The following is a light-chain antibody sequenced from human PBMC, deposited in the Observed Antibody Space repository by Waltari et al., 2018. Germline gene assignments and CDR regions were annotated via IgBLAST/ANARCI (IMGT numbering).Light chain of an antibody. CDR3: QQYYSTPLT. Sequence: IVMTQPPASLALSLGEGTSIRCKSSQSVLHPSNNRNNLAWYQQRPGQSPKLLISWASTRQTGVPDRFSGSGSATDFTLTITSLQAEDVATYYCQQYYSTPLTFGGGTKVAIK. J-gene: IGKJ4*01. CDR2: WAS. CDR1: QSVLHPSNNRNN. V-gene: IGKV4-1*01.